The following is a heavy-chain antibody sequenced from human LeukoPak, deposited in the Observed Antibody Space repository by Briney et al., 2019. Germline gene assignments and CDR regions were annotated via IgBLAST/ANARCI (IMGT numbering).Heavy chain of an antibody. CDR3: ARDIVGARGEFDY. Sequence: GASVKVSCKASGYTFTGYYMHWVRQAPGQGLEWMGWINPNSGGTNYAQKFQGRVTMTRDTSISTAYMELSRLRSDDTAVYYCARDIVGARGEFDYWGQGTLVTVSS. D-gene: IGHD1-26*01. J-gene: IGHJ4*02. CDR1: GYTFTGYY. CDR2: INPNSGGT. V-gene: IGHV1-2*02.